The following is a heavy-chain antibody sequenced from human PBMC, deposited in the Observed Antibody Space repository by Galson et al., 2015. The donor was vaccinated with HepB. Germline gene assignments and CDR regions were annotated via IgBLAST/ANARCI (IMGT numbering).Heavy chain of an antibody. J-gene: IGHJ6*02. CDR3: ARDIAVAGRVYYYGMDV. D-gene: IGHD6-19*01. V-gene: IGHV1-46*01. Sequence: SVKVSCKASGYTFTSYYMHWVRQAPGQGLEWMGIINPSGGSTSYAQKFQGRVTMTRDTSTSTVYMELSSLRSEDTAVYYCARDIAVAGRVYYYGMDVWGQGTTVTVSS. CDR1: GYTFTSYY. CDR2: INPSGGST.